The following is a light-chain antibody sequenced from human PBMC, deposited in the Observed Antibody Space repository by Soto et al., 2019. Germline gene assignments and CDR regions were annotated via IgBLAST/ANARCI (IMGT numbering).Light chain of an antibody. J-gene: IGKJ4*01. V-gene: IGKV4-1*01. Sequence: DIVMTQSPDSLAVSLGERATINCKSSQSVLYSSNNKNYLAWYQQKPGQPPKLLIYWASTRESGVPDRFSGSGSGTDFTLTISRLQAEDVAVYYCQPYYSTPLSFGGGTKVEIK. CDR2: WAS. CDR1: QSVLYSSNNKNY. CDR3: QPYYSTPLS.